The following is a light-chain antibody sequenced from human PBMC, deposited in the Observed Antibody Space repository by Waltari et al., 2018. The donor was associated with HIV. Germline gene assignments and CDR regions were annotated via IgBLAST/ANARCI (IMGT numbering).Light chain of an antibody. CDR1: SSNIGADYN. J-gene: IGLJ3*02. Sequence: QSVLTQPPSVSGAPGQRVTISCTGRSSNIGADYNVPWYQQPPGTAPRLLIYANNIRPSGVTDRFSGSKSGTSASLTITGLQAEDDATYYCHSYDSDRGPVFGGGTKLTVL. V-gene: IGLV1-40*01. CDR2: ANN. CDR3: HSYDSDRGPV.